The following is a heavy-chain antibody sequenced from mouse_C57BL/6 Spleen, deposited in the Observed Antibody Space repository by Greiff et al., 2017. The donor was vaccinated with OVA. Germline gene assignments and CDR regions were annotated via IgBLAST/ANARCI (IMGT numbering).Heavy chain of an antibody. D-gene: IGHD4-1*01. CDR1: GYTFTSYW. J-gene: IGHJ2*01. Sequence: VQLQQPGAELVRPGSSVKLSCKASGYTFTSYWMHWVKQRPIQGLEWIGNIDPSDSETHYNQKFKDKATLTVDKSSSTAYMQLSSLTSEDSAVYYCARDWDRDYFDYWGQGTTLTVSS. CDR2: IDPSDSET. CDR3: ARDWDRDYFDY. V-gene: IGHV1-52*01.